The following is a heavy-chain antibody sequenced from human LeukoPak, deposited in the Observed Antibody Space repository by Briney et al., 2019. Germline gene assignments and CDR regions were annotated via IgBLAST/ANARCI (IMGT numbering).Heavy chain of an antibody. D-gene: IGHD3-9*01. CDR1: GFTVSSNY. CDR3: ARHPYYDILTGHPSLFDY. V-gene: IGHV3-66*04. J-gene: IGHJ4*02. Sequence: GSLRLSCAASGFTVSSNYMSWVRQAPGKGLEWVSLIYSGGSTYYADSVKGRFTISRDNSKNTLYLQMNRLRAEDTAVYYCARHPYYDILTGHPSLFDYWGQGTLVTVSS. CDR2: IYSGGST.